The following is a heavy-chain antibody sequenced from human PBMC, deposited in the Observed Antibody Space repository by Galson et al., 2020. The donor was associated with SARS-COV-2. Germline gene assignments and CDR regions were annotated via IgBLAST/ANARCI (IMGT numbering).Heavy chain of an antibody. J-gene: IGHJ4*02. Sequence: SQTLSLTCTVSGDSIRSSNRYWGWIRQPPGKGLEWIGSIDYSGVTDYNPSLTSRVTISVDTSKNQLSLKLSSVTAADTAVFYCARHVYGYSYGFDYWGQGNLVSVSS. D-gene: IGHD5-18*01. CDR2: IDYSGVT. V-gene: IGHV4-39*01. CDR3: ARHVYGYSYGFDY. CDR1: GDSIRSSNRY.